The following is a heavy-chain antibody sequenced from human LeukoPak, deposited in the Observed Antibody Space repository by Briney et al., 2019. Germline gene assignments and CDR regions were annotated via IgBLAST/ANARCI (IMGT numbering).Heavy chain of an antibody. CDR1: GITFCSYT. CDR2: ISSSSTYI. V-gene: IGHV3-21*01. D-gene: IGHD5-24*01. CDR3: ARGNSRADY. J-gene: IGHJ4*02. Sequence: GGSLRLSCVASGITFCSYTINWVRQAPGKGLEWVSSISSSSTYIYYADSVKGRFTISRDNAKNSLYLLMNSLRAEDTAVYYCARGNSRADYWGQGTLVTVSS.